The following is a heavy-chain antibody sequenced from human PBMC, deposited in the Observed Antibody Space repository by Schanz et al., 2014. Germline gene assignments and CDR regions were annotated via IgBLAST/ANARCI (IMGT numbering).Heavy chain of an antibody. V-gene: IGHV1-2*06. Sequence: QVQLVQSGAEVKKPGASVKVSCKASGYIFTGYYIHWVRQAPGQGLEWMGRINPKSGGTKYAQKFQGRVTMTRDTSISTACMELSRLRSDDTAVYYCAREKGHGYSGLSWGQGTLLAVSS. J-gene: IGHJ5*02. CDR3: AREKGHGYSGLS. CDR2: INPKSGGT. CDR1: GYIFTGYY. D-gene: IGHD5-12*01.